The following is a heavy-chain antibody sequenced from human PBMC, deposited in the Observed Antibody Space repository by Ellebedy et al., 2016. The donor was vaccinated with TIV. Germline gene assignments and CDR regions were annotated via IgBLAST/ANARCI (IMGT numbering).Heavy chain of an antibody. Sequence: GESLKISCAASGFIVSANYITWVRQPPGKGLEWVAVIYGDGRTSYADSVKGRFTITRAISKNTLYLQMNALTGEDAAVYYCTRDRQGFLDYWGQGTPVIVSS. CDR3: TRDRQGFLDY. J-gene: IGHJ4*02. CDR2: IYGDGRT. V-gene: IGHV3-53*01. CDR1: GFIVSANY.